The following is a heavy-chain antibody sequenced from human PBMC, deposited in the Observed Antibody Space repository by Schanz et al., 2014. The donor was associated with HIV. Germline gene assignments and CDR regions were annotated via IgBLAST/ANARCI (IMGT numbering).Heavy chain of an antibody. CDR3: ANSGYCTNGVCYTRGDGTDV. CDR1: GFTFSSYA. Sequence: QVQLVESGGSVVQPGRSLRLSCAASGFTFSSYAMHWVRQAPGKGLEWVAVIWFDGTNKFYADSVKGRFTISRDNSKNTLYLQMNSLRADDTAVYYCANSGYCTNGVCYTRGDGTDVWGRGTTVTVSS. V-gene: IGHV3-33*06. CDR2: IWFDGTNK. D-gene: IGHD2-8*01. J-gene: IGHJ6*02.